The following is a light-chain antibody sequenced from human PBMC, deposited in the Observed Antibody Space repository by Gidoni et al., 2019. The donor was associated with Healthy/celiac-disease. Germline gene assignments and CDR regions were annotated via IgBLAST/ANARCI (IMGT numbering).Light chain of an antibody. J-gene: IGKJ2*04. Sequence: DIQLTQSPSFLSASVGDRVTITCRASQGISSYLAWYQQKTGKAPKLLIYAASTLQSGVPSRFSGSGSGTEFTLTISSLQPEDFATYYCQQLNSYACSFGQXTKLEIK. CDR3: QQLNSYACS. V-gene: IGKV1-9*01. CDR1: QGISSY. CDR2: AAS.